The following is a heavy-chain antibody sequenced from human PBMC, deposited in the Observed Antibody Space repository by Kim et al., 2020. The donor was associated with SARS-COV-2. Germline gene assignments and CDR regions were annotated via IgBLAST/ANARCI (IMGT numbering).Heavy chain of an antibody. CDR1: GFTFSSYS. D-gene: IGHD2-2*01. J-gene: IGHJ6*02. Sequence: GGSLRLSCAASGFTFSSYSMNWVRQAPGKGLEWVSYISSSSSTIYYADSVKGRFTISRDNAKNSLYLQMNSLRDEDTAVYYCARVLKYQLRVGDYYYGMDVWGQGTTVTVSS. CDR2: ISSSSSTI. CDR3: ARVLKYQLRVGDYYYGMDV. V-gene: IGHV3-48*02.